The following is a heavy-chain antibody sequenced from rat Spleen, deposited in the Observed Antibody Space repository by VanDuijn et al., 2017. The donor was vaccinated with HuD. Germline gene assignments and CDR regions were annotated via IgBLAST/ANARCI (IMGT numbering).Heavy chain of an antibody. Sequence: EVQLVESGGGLVQPGRSLKLSCAASGFTFSDYAMAWVRQAPKKGLEWVATISTSGSRTYYPDSVKGRFTISRDNAKSSLYLQMNSLKSEDTATYYCATGSSFAYWGQGTLVTVSS. CDR3: ATGSSFAY. CDR1: GFTFSDYA. J-gene: IGHJ3*01. CDR2: ISTSGSRT. V-gene: IGHV5S10*01.